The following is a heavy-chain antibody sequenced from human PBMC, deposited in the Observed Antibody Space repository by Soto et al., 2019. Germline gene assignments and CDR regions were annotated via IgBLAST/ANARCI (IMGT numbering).Heavy chain of an antibody. CDR2: NYSGGST. CDR3: ARDGVGMIVSGMDY. D-gene: IGHD3-22*01. J-gene: IGHJ4*02. Sequence: EVQLVESGGGLVQPGGYLRLSCAASGFTVSSNYMSWVRQAPGKGLEWDSVNYSGGSTYYAYSVKGRFTISRDNSKHKLYLQMISLRGEDRAVYYCARDGVGMIVSGMDYWGQGTLVTVSS. CDR1: GFTVSSNY. V-gene: IGHV3-66*01.